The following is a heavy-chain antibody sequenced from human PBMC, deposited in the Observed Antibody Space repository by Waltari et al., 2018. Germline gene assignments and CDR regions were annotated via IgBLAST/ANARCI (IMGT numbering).Heavy chain of an antibody. CDR2: IYTSGST. CDR1: GGSISSGSYY. J-gene: IGHJ5*02. D-gene: IGHD2-15*01. CDR3: ARDSTVAAPT. Sequence: QVQLQESGPGLVKPSQTLSLTCTVSGGSISSGSYYWSWIRQPAGKGLEWIGYIYTSGSTNYNPPLKSRVTISVDTSKNQFSLKLSSVTAADTAVYYCARDSTVAAPTWGQGTLVTVSS. V-gene: IGHV4-61*09.